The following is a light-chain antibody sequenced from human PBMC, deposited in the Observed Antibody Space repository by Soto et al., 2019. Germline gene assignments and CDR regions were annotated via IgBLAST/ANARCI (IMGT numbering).Light chain of an antibody. CDR1: SSDVGAYNS. V-gene: IGLV2-8*01. J-gene: IGLJ1*01. Sequence: QSALTQPPSASGSPGQSVTISCTGTSSDVGAYNSVSWYQHHPGKAPKLIIYEVTKRPSGVPDRFSGSKSGNTASLTVSGLLAEDEADYYCASYAGGNQVFGTGTKVTVL. CDR3: ASYAGGNQV. CDR2: EVT.